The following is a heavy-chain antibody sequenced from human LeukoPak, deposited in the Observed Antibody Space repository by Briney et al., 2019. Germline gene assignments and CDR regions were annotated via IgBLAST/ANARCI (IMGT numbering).Heavy chain of an antibody. V-gene: IGHV3-7*01. D-gene: IGHD5-24*01. CDR3: ARVVEMATTGY. Sequence: PGGSLRLSCAASGFTFSSYWMSWVRQAPGKGLEWVANIKQDGSEKYYVDSVKGRFTISRDNAKNSLYLQMNSLGAEDTAVYYCARVVEMATTGYWGQGTLVTVSS. J-gene: IGHJ4*02. CDR1: GFTFSSYW. CDR2: IKQDGSEK.